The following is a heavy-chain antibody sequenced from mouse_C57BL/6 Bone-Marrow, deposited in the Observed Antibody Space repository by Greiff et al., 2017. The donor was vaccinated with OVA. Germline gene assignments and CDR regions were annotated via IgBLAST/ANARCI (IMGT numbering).Heavy chain of an antibody. CDR3: AKIYYYGRSYGWYFDV. Sequence: QVQLQQSGPGLVQPSQSLSITCTVSGFSLTSYGVHWVRQSPGKGLEWLGVIWRGGSTDYNAAFMSRLSITKDNSKSQVFFKMNSLQADDTAIYYFAKIYYYGRSYGWYFDVWGTGTTVTVSS. CDR1: GFSLTSYG. V-gene: IGHV2-5*01. J-gene: IGHJ1*03. D-gene: IGHD1-1*01. CDR2: IWRGGST.